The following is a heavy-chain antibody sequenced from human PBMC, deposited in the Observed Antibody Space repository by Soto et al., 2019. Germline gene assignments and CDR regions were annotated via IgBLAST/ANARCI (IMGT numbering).Heavy chain of an antibody. CDR2: ISGGGSNT. V-gene: IGHV3-23*01. D-gene: IGHD2-15*01. J-gene: IGHJ4*02. CDR1: GFTFSSFA. CDR3: AKPEGYCSGGSYPPQRYFDY. Sequence: GSLRLSCAASGFTFSSFAMSWVRQAPGKGLEWVSAISGGGSNTYYADSVRGRFTISRDNSKNTLYLQMNNLKAEDTAVYYCAKPEGYCSGGSYPPQRYFDYWGQGPLVTVSS.